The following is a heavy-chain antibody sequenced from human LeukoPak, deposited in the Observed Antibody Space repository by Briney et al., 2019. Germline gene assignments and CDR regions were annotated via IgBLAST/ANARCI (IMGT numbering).Heavy chain of an antibody. CDR2: MNPNSGNT. J-gene: IGHJ6*02. D-gene: IGHD2-15*01. CDR1: GYTFTSYD. CDR3: ARAHDLVVVVAATRLEDYGMDV. V-gene: IGHV1-8*01. Sequence: ASVKVSCKASGYTFTSYDINWVRQATGQGLEWMGWMNPNSGNTGYAQKFQGRVTMTRNTSISTAYMELSSLRSEDTAVYYCARAHDLVVVVAATRLEDYGMDVWGQGTTVSVSS.